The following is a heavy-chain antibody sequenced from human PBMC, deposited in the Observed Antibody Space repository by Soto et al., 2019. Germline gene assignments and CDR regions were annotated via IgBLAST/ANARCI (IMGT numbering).Heavy chain of an antibody. CDR3: ARPYCSGGSCYYDAFDI. J-gene: IGHJ3*02. CDR2: IYPGDSDT. V-gene: IGHV5-51*01. Sequence: GESLKISCKGSGYSFTSYWIGWVRQMPGKGLEWMGIIYPGDSDTRYSPSFQGQVTISADKSISTAYLQWSSLKASDTAMYYCARPYCSGGSCYYDAFDIWGQGTMVTVSS. D-gene: IGHD2-15*01. CDR1: GYSFTSYW.